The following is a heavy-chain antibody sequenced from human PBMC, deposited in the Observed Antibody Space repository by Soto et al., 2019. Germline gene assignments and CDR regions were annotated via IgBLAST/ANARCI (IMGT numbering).Heavy chain of an antibody. CDR3: ARSDYYDRSGTPYDFDF. J-gene: IGHJ4*02. CDR1: GGTFSSYA. V-gene: IGHV1-69*06. D-gene: IGHD3-22*01. CDR2: IIPIFGTA. Sequence: QVQLVQSGAEVKKPGSSVKVSCKASGGTFSSYAISWVRQAPGQGLEWMGGIIPIFGTANYAQKFQGRVTITSDKSTSKAYMELSSLRSEDKAVYYCARSDYYDRSGTPYDFDFWGQVTLVTVS.